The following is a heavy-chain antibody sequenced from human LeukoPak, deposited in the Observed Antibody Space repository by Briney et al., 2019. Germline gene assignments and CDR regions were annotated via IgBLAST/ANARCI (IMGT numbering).Heavy chain of an antibody. CDR1: GFTFSSYW. J-gene: IGHJ4*02. V-gene: IGHV3-74*01. CDR2: INNDGRST. Sequence: GGSLRLSCAASGFTFSSYWMHWVRQAPGKGPVWVSRINNDGRSTTYADSVKDRFTFSRDNAKNTLYLQMNSLRAEDTAVYYCARESYYGSDYYFDYWGQGTLVTVSS. D-gene: IGHD3-10*01. CDR3: ARESYYGSDYYFDY.